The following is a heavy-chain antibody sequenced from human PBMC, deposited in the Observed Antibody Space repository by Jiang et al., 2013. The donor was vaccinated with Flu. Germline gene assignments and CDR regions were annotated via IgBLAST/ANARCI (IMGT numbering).Heavy chain of an antibody. CDR2: INTHNDNT. CDR3: ARDSLGSSGWYTEGGYYYYYGMDV. D-gene: IGHD6-19*01. J-gene: IGHJ6*02. V-gene: IGHV1-18*01. CDR1: GYTFSNYG. Sequence: SGAEVKKPGASVKVSCKASGYTFSNYGISWVRQAPGQGLEWMGWINTHNDNTNYAQKFQGRVTMTTDTTTNTVYMALRSLRSDDTAVYYCARDSLGSSGWYTEGGYYYYYGMDVWGQGTTVSVSS.